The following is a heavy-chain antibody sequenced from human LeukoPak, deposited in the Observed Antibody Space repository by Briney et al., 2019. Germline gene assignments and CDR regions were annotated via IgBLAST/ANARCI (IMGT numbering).Heavy chain of an antibody. Sequence: ASVMVSCKASGYTFTSYDINWVRQATGQGLEWMGWMNPNSGNTGYAQKFQGRVTMTRNTSISTAYMELSSLRSEDTAVYYCARVSRRVAATTLNYWGQGTLVTVSS. V-gene: IGHV1-8*01. CDR3: ARVSRRVAATTLNY. D-gene: IGHD2-15*01. CDR1: GYTFTSYD. CDR2: MNPNSGNT. J-gene: IGHJ4*02.